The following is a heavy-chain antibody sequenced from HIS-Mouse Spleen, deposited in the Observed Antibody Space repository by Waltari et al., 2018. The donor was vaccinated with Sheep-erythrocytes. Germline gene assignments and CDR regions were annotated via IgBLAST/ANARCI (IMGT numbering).Heavy chain of an antibody. V-gene: IGHV3-23*01. D-gene: IGHD3-22*01. J-gene: IGHJ3*02. Sequence: EVQLLESGGGLVQPGGSLRLSCAASGFTFSSYARSWVRQAPGKGLEWVSAISGSGGSTSYADSVKGRFTLSRDNSKNTLYLQMNSLRAEDTAVYYCAKDLVVITRGAFDIWGQGTMVTVSS. CDR3: AKDLVVITRGAFDI. CDR2: ISGSGGST. CDR1: GFTFSSYA.